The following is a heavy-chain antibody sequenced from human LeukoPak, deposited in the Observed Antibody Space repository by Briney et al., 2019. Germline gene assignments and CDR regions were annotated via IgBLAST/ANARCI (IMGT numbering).Heavy chain of an antibody. J-gene: IGHJ4*02. CDR2: IYSGGST. CDR1: GFTVSSNY. V-gene: IGHV3-53*04. CDR3: ARAVAGTFGGAQQDY. Sequence: PGGSLRLSCAASGFTVSSNYLTWVRQAPGKGLEWVSIIYSGGSTSYADSVKGRFTISRHSPKNTVYLHMNSLRAEDTAVYYCARAVAGTFGGAQQDYWGQGTLVTVSS. D-gene: IGHD6-19*01.